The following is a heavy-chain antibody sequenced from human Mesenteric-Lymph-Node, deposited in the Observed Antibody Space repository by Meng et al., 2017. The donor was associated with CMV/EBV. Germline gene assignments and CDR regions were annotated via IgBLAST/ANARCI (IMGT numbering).Heavy chain of an antibody. J-gene: IGHJ4*02. Sequence: SGGSISGGGYYWSWIRQHPGKGLEWIGYIYYSGSTYYNPSLKSRVTISVDTSKNQFSLKLSSVTAADTAVYYCARGGDYVWGSYRLGFDYWGQGTLVTVS. CDR1: GGSISGGGYY. D-gene: IGHD3-16*02. CDR3: ARGGDYVWGSYRLGFDY. V-gene: IGHV4-31*02. CDR2: IYYSGST.